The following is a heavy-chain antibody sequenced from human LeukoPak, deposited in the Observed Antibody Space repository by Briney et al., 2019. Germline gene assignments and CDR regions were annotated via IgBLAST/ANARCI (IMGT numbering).Heavy chain of an antibody. CDR2: INPNSGGT. J-gene: IGHJ5*02. CDR3: AREGCSGGSCYSPWFDP. V-gene: IGHV1-2*02. D-gene: IGHD2-15*01. CDR1: GYTFTGYY. Sequence: GASVKVSCKASGYTFTGYYMHWVRQAPGQGLEWMGWINPNSGGTNYAQKFRGRVTMTRDTSISTAYMELSRLRSDDTAVYYCAREGCSGGSCYSPWFDPWGQGTLVTVSS.